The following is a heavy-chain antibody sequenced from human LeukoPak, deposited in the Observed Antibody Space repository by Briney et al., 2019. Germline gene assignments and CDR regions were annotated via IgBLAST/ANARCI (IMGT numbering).Heavy chain of an antibody. Sequence: PGGSLRLSCTASKFTFSNYGMQWVRQAPGKGLEWVAVVSSDGGTKYYADSVKGRFTISRDNSKNTLYLQMNSLRAEDTAVYYCARGDSSGWYNLYYYGMDVWGQGTTVTVSS. D-gene: IGHD6-19*01. V-gene: IGHV3-30*03. CDR1: KFTFSNYG. J-gene: IGHJ6*02. CDR3: ARGDSSGWYNLYYYGMDV. CDR2: VSSDGGTK.